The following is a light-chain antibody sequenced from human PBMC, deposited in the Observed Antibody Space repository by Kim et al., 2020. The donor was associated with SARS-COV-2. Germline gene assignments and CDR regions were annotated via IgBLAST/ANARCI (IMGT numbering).Light chain of an antibody. CDR2: QDS. V-gene: IGLV3-1*01. CDR1: KVGVKY. Sequence: VSPGQKSSITWSGDKVGVKYACWYQQKPGQTPVVVIYQDSKRPSGIPVRFSGSNSGNTATLTISGTQAMDEADYYCQAWDSSTGVFGGGTQLTVL. J-gene: IGLJ3*02. CDR3: QAWDSSTGV.